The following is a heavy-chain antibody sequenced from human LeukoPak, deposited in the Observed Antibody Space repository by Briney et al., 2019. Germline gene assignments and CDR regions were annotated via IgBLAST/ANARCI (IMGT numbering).Heavy chain of an antibody. CDR3: ARDYVILHAFDI. Sequence: GDSVKVSCKASGYTFSGTGWYLYWLRQAPGQGLECMGWIHPNNGDTAYAQKFEGRVAMTRDTSISTAYMELSSLRSEDTAVYYCARDYVILHAFDIWGQGTMVTVSS. V-gene: IGHV1-2*02. CDR1: GYTFSGTGWY. J-gene: IGHJ3*02. CDR2: IHPNNGDT. D-gene: IGHD3-10*02.